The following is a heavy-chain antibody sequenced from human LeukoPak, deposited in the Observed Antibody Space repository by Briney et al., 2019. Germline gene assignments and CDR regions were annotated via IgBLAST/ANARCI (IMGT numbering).Heavy chain of an antibody. D-gene: IGHD3-10*01. CDR3: ARSSVSTMVRGVRGLFDP. CDR1: GGTFSSYA. CDR2: IIPIFGTA. Sequence: GASVKVSCKASGGTFSSYAISWVRQAPGQGLEWMGGIIPIFGTANYAQKFQGRVTITTDESTSTAYMELSSLRSEDTAVYYCARSSVSTMVRGVRGLFDPWGQGTLVTVSS. V-gene: IGHV1-69*05. J-gene: IGHJ5*02.